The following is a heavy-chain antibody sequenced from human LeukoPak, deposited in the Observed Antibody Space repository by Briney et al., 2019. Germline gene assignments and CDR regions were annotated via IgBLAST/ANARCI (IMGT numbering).Heavy chain of an antibody. CDR2: IYTSGST. Sequence: ETLSLTCTVSGGSISSYYWSWIRQPAGKGLEWIGRIYTSGSTNYNPSLKSRVTMSVDTSKNQFSLKLSSVTAADTAVYYCARDLGYCSSTSCYGGAFDIWGQGTMVTVSS. CDR3: ARDLGYCSSTSCYGGAFDI. J-gene: IGHJ3*02. V-gene: IGHV4-4*07. D-gene: IGHD2-2*01. CDR1: GGSISSYY.